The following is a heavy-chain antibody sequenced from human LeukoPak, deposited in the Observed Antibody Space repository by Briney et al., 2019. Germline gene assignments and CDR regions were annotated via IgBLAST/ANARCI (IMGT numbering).Heavy chain of an antibody. CDR1: GFTFSSYG. J-gene: IGHJ4*02. CDR3: ASHYGGNSAWRDY. Sequence: GGTLRLSCAASGFTFSSYGMSWVRQAPGKGLEWVSAISGSGGSTYYADSVKGRFTISRDNAKNSLYLQMNSLRAEDTAVYYCASHYGGNSAWRDYWGQGTLVTVSS. CDR2: ISGSGGST. D-gene: IGHD4-23*01. V-gene: IGHV3-23*01.